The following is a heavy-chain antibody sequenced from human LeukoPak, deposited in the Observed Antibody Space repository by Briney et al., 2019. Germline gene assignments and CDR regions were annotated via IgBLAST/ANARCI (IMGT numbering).Heavy chain of an antibody. J-gene: IGHJ4*02. Sequence: ASVTVSCKASGYTFTGYYIHWVRQAPGQGLEWMGWINPNNGATDYAQNFQGRVTITRDTSISTPYLELNRLRADDTAMYYCARGTGRGYNFGYWGQGTLVTVSS. CDR1: GYTFTGYY. CDR2: INPNNGAT. CDR3: ARGTGRGYNFGY. D-gene: IGHD2-8*02. V-gene: IGHV1-2*02.